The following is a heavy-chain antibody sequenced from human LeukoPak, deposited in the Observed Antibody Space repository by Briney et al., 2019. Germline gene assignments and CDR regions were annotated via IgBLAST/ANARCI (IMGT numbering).Heavy chain of an antibody. J-gene: IGHJ4*02. CDR3: ARGNYYFDY. CDR2: ISGSGGTI. Sequence: GGSLRLSCAASGFTYSSYAMSWVRQAPGKGLEWVSRISGSGGTIYFADSVKGRFTISRDNSKNTLYLQMNSLRAEDMAVYYCARGNYYFDYWGQGTLVTVSS. CDR1: GFTYSSYA. V-gene: IGHV3-23*01.